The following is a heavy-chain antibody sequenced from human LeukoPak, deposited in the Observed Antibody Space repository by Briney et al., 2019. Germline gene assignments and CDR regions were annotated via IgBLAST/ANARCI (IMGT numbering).Heavy chain of an antibody. J-gene: IGHJ4*02. CDR3: ARESGYTAPGMDY. Sequence: GGSLRLSCAASGFTVSSNYMSWVRQAPGKGLEWVANIKQDGSEKYYVDSVKGRFTISRDNAKNSLYLQMNSLRAEDTAVYYCARESGYTAPGMDYWGQGTLVTVSS. CDR1: GFTVSSNY. V-gene: IGHV3-7*01. D-gene: IGHD5-18*01. CDR2: IKQDGSEK.